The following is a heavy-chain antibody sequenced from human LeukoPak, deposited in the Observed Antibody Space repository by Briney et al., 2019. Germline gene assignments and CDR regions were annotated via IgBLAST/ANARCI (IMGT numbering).Heavy chain of an antibody. J-gene: IGHJ4*02. CDR1: GYTFTSYY. V-gene: IGHV1-46*01. CDR2: INPSGGST. CDR3: ARAPLVDGYSRGYFDY. D-gene: IGHD5-24*01. Sequence: LRASVXVSCKASGYTFTSYYMHWVRQAPGQGLEWMGIINPSGGSTSYAQKFQGRVTMTRDTSTSTVYMELSSLRSEDTAVYYCARAPLVDGYSRGYFDYWGQGTLVTVSS.